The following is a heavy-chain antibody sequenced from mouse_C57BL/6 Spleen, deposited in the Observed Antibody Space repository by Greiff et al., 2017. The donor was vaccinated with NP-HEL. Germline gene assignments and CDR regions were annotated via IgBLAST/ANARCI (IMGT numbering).Heavy chain of an antibody. V-gene: IGHV1-26*01. D-gene: IGHD1-1*01. CDR1: GYTFTDYY. Sequence: EVQLQQSGPELVKPGASVKISCKASGYTFTDYYMNWVKQSHGKSLEWIGDINPNNGGTSYNQKFKGKATLTVDKSSSTAYMELRSLTSEDSAVYYCARYPLYQYAMDYWGQGTSVTVSS. CDR3: ARYPLYQYAMDY. J-gene: IGHJ4*01. CDR2: INPNNGGT.